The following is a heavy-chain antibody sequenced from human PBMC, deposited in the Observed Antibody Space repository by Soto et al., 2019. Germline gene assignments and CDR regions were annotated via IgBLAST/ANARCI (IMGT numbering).Heavy chain of an antibody. D-gene: IGHD6-13*01. CDR3: ARDRAAAGLYYYCYGMDV. V-gene: IGHV3-74*01. CDR2: INSDGSST. Sequence: HPGGSIELSCASSEFTFSNYAIAGSGQATGKGLDWVSRINSDGSSTSYADSVKGRFTISRDNAKNTLYLQMNSLRAEDTAVYYCARDRAAAGLYYYCYGMDVWGQGTTVTVSS. J-gene: IGHJ6*02. CDR1: EFTFSNYA.